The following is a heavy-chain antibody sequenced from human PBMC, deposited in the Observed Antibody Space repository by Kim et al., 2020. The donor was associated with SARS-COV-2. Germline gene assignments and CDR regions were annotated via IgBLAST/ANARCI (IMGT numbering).Heavy chain of an antibody. Sequence: GGFLRLSCAASGFTFSSYAMHWVHQAPGKGLEWVAVISYDGSHKYYADSVKGRFTISRDNSKNTLYLQMNSLRAEDTAVYYCVGGEEPSMVVTAIRGYYYCGMDVWGQGTTVTVSS. CDR3: VGGEEPSMVVTAIRGYYYCGMDV. CDR1: GFTFSSYA. CDR2: ISYDGSHK. V-gene: IGHV3-30*04. J-gene: IGHJ6*02. D-gene: IGHD2-21*02.